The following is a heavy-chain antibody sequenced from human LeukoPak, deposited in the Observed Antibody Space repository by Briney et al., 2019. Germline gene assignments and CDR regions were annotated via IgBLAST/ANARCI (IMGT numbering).Heavy chain of an antibody. CDR1: GGSCSGYY. V-gene: IGHV4-34*01. J-gene: IGHJ4*02. D-gene: IGHD6-13*01. Sequence: PSETLSLTCAVYGGSCSGYYWSWIRQPPGKGLEWIGEINHSGSTNYNPSLKSRVTISVDTSKNQFSLKLSSVTAADTAVYYCARGQQLVMMRIAGDDYWGQGTLVTVSS. CDR2: INHSGST. CDR3: ARGQQLVMMRIAGDDY.